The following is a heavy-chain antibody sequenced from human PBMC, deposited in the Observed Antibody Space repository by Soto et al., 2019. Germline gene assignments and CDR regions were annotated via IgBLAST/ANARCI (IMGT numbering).Heavy chain of an antibody. Sequence: GGSLRLSCAASGFTFSSYGMHWVRQAPGKGLEWVAVIWYDGSNKYYADSVKGRFTISRDNSKNTLYLQMNSLRAEDTAVYYCARASGSSGYYTDYYYYYGMDVWGQGITVTVSS. CDR1: GFTFSSYG. CDR2: IWYDGSNK. J-gene: IGHJ6*02. D-gene: IGHD3-22*01. CDR3: ARASGSSGYYTDYYYYYGMDV. V-gene: IGHV3-33*01.